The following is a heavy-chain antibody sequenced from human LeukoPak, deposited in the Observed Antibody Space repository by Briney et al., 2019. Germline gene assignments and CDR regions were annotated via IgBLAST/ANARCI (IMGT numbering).Heavy chain of an antibody. V-gene: IGHV3-7*01. D-gene: IGHD3-10*01. CDR1: GFTFSSYA. CDR2: IKQDGSEK. CDR3: ARDKDYYGSGSPPNY. Sequence: PGGSLRLSCAASGFTFSSYAMSWVRQAPGKGLEWVANIKQDGSEKYYVDSVKGRFTISRDNAKNSLYLQMNSLRAEDTAVYYCARDKDYYGSGSPPNYWGQGTLVTVSS. J-gene: IGHJ4*02.